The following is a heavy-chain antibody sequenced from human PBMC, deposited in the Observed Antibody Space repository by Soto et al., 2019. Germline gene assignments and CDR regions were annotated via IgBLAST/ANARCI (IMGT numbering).Heavy chain of an antibody. D-gene: IGHD3-16*01. CDR3: ARRGTSSAAAGWFDP. V-gene: IGHV2-5*02. CDR1: GFSLTTAGMG. Sequence: QITLKESGPALVKPTQTPTLTCSFSGFSLTTAGMGVGWIRQPPGKAPEWVALVYWDDDKRYNPSLRSRLTITKDTSKNRVVVTLTDMDPVDTGTYYCARRGTSSAAAGWFDPWGQGILVTVSS. CDR2: VYWDDDK. J-gene: IGHJ5*02.